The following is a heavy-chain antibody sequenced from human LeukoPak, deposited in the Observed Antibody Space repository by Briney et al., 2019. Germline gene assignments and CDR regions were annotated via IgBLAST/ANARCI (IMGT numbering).Heavy chain of an antibody. Sequence: SETLSLTCAVYGGSFSGYYWTWIRQPPGKGLEWIGEINHSGTTNYNPSLKSRVTISVDTSKNQFSLKLRSVTAADTAVYYCARGGITIAYYGMDVWGRGTPVTVSS. J-gene: IGHJ6*04. CDR1: GGSFSGYY. V-gene: IGHV4-34*01. D-gene: IGHD3-10*01. CDR2: INHSGTT. CDR3: ARGGITIAYYGMDV.